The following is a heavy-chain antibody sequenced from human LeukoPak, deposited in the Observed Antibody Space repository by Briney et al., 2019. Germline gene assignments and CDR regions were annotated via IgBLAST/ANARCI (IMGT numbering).Heavy chain of an antibody. CDR1: GFTFSSYA. J-gene: IGHJ4*02. CDR2: ISGSGGST. D-gene: IGHD3-22*01. V-gene: IGHV3-23*01. Sequence: PGGSLRLSCAASGFTFSSYAMSWVRQAPGKGLEWVSAISGSGGSTYYADSVKGRFTISRDNAKNSLYLQMNSLRAEDTAVYYCARSRDSSGYPDYWGQGTLVTVSS. CDR3: ARSRDSSGYPDY.